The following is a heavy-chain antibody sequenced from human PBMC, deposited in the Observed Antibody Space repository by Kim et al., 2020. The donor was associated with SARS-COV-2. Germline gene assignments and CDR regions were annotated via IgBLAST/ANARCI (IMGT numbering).Heavy chain of an antibody. CDR2: INGGNGNT. Sequence: ASVKVSCKASGYTFDTFFLYWLRQAPGQRFEWMGWINGGNGNTRHSQNFQGRVTFTRDTSATTAYMELTSLTFKDTAVYYCARDGSGSYNWLDPWGQGTLVTVSS. CDR3: ARDGSGSYNWLDP. CDR1: GYTFDTFF. D-gene: IGHD3-10*01. V-gene: IGHV1-3*01. J-gene: IGHJ5*02.